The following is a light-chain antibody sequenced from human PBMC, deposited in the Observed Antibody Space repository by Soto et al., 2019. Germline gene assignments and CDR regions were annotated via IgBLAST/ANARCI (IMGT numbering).Light chain of an antibody. V-gene: IGKV3-15*01. CDR2: RAS. CDR1: QSISSN. J-gene: IGKJ4*01. Sequence: EIVMTQSPATLSVSPGERATLSCRASQSISSNLAWYQHKLGQAPRLFIFRASSRATGIPARFSGSGSGTEFNMTISRLQSEDFAVYYCQQYNNWPRATFGGGTKVEIK. CDR3: QQYNNWPRAT.